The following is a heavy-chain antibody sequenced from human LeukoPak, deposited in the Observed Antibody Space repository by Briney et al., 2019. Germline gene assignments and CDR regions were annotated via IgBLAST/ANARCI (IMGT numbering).Heavy chain of an antibody. Sequence: ASVKVSCKASGYTFTSYYMHWVRQAPGQGLEWVGIINPSGGGTSYAQKFQGRVTMTRDTSTSTVYMELSSLRSEDTAVYYCAREERWLQYFQHWGQGTLVTVSS. V-gene: IGHV1-46*01. CDR2: INPSGGGT. D-gene: IGHD5-24*01. CDR3: AREERWLQYFQH. J-gene: IGHJ1*01. CDR1: GYTFTSYY.